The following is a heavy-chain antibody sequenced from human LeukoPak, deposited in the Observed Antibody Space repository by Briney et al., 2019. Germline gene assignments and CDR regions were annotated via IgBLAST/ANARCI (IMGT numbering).Heavy chain of an antibody. J-gene: IGHJ4*02. D-gene: IGHD4-23*01. CDR2: IYSSGST. V-gene: IGHV4-4*07. CDR1: GGSINSYY. CDR3: ARGGKATVVTM. Sequence: NTSETLCLTCTVSGGSINSYYWSWIRQPAGKGLEWIGRIYSSGSTNYNPSLKSRVSMSVDTSKNQFSLKLTSVTAADTAVYYCARGGKATVVTMWGQGILVTVSS.